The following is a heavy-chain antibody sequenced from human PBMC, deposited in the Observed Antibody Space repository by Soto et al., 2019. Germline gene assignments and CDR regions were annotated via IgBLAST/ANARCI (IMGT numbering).Heavy chain of an antibody. Sequence: QVQLVQSGAEVKKPGSSVKVSCTASGGTFSSYAISWVRQAPGQGLEGMGGIIPIFGTANYAQKFQGRVKNTAEETTSTAYLELGRRESEDKAVYYCARTALKNFGVELLYYRDYWGQGTLVTVSS. CDR1: GGTFSSYA. D-gene: IGHD3-3*01. CDR3: ARTALKNFGVELLYYRDY. J-gene: IGHJ4*02. CDR2: IIPIFGTA. V-gene: IGHV1-69*01.